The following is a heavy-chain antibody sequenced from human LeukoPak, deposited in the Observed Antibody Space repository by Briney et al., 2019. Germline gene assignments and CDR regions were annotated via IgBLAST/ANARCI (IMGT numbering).Heavy chain of an antibody. CDR2: IYYSGSS. CDR1: GGSISSYY. CDR3: ARPNRYDLYFDY. V-gene: IGHV4-59*01. J-gene: IGHJ4*02. Sequence: SETLSLTCTVSGGSISSYYWSWTRQPPGKGLEWIGYIYYSGSSNYNPSLKSRVTISVDTSKNQFSLKLSSVTAADTAVYYCARPNRYDLYFDYWGQGTLVTVSS. D-gene: IGHD5-12*01.